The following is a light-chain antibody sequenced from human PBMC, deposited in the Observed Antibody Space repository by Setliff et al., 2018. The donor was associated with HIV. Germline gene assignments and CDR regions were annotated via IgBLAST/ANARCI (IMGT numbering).Light chain of an antibody. CDR2: EVT. V-gene: IGLV2-14*01. Sequence: QSALTQPASVSGSPGQSITISCSGTNNDVGGYNYVSWYQQHPGKAPKLLIYEVTDRPAGVSNRFSGSKSGSTASLTISGLQAEDEADYFCTSYTRDNTITRVFGTGTKVTVL. J-gene: IGLJ1*01. CDR1: NNDVGGYNY. CDR3: TSYTRDNTITRV.